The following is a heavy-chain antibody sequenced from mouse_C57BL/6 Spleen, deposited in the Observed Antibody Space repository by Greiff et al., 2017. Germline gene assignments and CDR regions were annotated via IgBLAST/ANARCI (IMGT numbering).Heavy chain of an antibody. CDR1: GYTFTSYW. CDR2: IDPSDSYT. D-gene: IGHD2-5*01. J-gene: IGHJ3*01. Sequence: VQLQQPGAELVMPGASVKLSCKASGYTFTSYWMHWVKQRPGQGLEWIGEIDPSDSYTNYNQKFKGKSTLTVDKSSSTAYMQLSSLTSEDSAVYYCARGEYYSNLWFAYWGQGTLVTVSA. V-gene: IGHV1-69*01. CDR3: ARGEYYSNLWFAY.